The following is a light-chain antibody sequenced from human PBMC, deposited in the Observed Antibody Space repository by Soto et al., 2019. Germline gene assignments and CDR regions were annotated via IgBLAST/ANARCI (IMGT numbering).Light chain of an antibody. J-gene: IGKJ4*01. CDR2: GAS. V-gene: IGKV3-20*01. Sequence: IVLTQSPGTLSLSPGERATLSCRASNMVSISYLAWYQQKPGQAPRLLIYGASTRATGIPDRFSGSGSGTDFTLTISRLEPEDSAVYYCQQWGNSPRVTFGGGTKVEIK. CDR1: NMVSISY. CDR3: QQWGNSPRVT.